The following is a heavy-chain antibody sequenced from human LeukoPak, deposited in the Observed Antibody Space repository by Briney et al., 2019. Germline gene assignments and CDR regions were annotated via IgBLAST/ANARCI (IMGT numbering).Heavy chain of an antibody. CDR2: INHSGST. Sequence: PGGSLRLSCAASGFTFSSYGMSWIRQPPGKGLEWIGEINHSGSTNYNPSLKSRVTISVDTSKNQFSLKLSSVTAADTAVYYCARGRRYFDWIYPFDYWGQGTLVTVSS. CDR1: GFTFSSYG. V-gene: IGHV4-34*01. D-gene: IGHD3-9*01. CDR3: ARGRRYFDWIYPFDY. J-gene: IGHJ4*02.